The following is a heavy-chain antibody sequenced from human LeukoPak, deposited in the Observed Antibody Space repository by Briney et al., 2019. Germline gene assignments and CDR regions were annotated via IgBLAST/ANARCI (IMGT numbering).Heavy chain of an antibody. D-gene: IGHD2-2*02. Sequence: GGSLRLSCAASGFTFSSYWMSWVRQAPGKGLEWVANIKQDGSEKYYVDSVKGRFTISRDNAKNSLYLQMSSLRAEDTAVYYCARIDIVVVPAAIRDYYYYGMDVWGQGTTVTVSS. J-gene: IGHJ6*02. CDR2: IKQDGSEK. CDR1: GFTFSSYW. CDR3: ARIDIVVVPAAIRDYYYYGMDV. V-gene: IGHV3-7*01.